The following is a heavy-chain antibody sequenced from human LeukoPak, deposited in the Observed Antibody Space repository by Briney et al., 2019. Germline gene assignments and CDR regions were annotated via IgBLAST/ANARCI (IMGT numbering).Heavy chain of an antibody. J-gene: IGHJ4*02. CDR2: MNTNSGNT. D-gene: IGHD1-26*01. CDR1: GYTFTSYD. CDR3: ARGAGVGATLDY. Sequence: ASVKVSCKASGYTFTSYDINWVRQATGQGLEWMGWMNTNSGNTGYAQKFQGRVTMTRNTSISTAYMELSSLRSEDTAVYYCARGAGVGATLDYWGQGTLVTVSS. V-gene: IGHV1-8*01.